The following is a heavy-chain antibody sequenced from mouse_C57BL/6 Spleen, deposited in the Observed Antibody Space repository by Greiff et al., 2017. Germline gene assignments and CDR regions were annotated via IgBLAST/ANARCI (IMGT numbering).Heavy chain of an antibody. V-gene: IGHV1-64*01. Sequence: VQLQQSGAELVKPGASVKLSCKASGYTFTSYWMHWVKQRPGQGLEWIGMIHPNSGSTNYNEKFKSKATLTVDKSSSTAYMQLSSLTSEDAAVYYCARSGIYYDYDGYGYWGQGALVTVSA. D-gene: IGHD2-4*01. J-gene: IGHJ3*01. CDR3: ARSGIYYDYDGYGY. CDR1: GYTFTSYW. CDR2: IHPNSGST.